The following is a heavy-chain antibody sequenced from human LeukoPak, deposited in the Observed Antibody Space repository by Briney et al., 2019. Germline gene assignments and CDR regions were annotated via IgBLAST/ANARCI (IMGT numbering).Heavy chain of an antibody. CDR3: ANSPKSDY. Sequence: GGSLRLSCAASGFTFSSYDMSWFRQAPGKGLEWLSAITGSGGSTYYADSVRGRFTISRDNSKNTLYLQMSSLRVEDTAVYYCANSPKSDYWGQGTLVTVSS. J-gene: IGHJ4*02. CDR1: GFTFSSYD. CDR2: ITGSGGST. V-gene: IGHV3-23*01.